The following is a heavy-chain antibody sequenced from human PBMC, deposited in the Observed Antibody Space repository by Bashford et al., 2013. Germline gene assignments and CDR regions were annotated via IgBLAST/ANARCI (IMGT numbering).Heavy chain of an antibody. Sequence: GSLRLSCVASGFTFNIYGMNWVRQAPGKGLEWVSYINSISGNLIYYAASVKGRFTISRDDSKSIACLQMNSLKTEDTAVYYCTRGRRGVATHFDYWGQGTLVTVSS. J-gene: IGHJ4*02. D-gene: IGHD5-12*01. CDR3: TRGRRGVATHFDY. CDR2: INSISGNLI. V-gene: IGHV3-49*04. CDR1: GFTFNIYG.